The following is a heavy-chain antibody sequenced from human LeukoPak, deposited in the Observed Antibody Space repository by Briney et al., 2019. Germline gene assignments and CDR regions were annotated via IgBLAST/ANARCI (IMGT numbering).Heavy chain of an antibody. J-gene: IGHJ3*02. Sequence: GGSLRLSCAASGFTFSSYGMHWVRQAAGKGLEWVAVISYDGSNKYYADSVKGRFTISRDNSKNTLYLQMNSLRAEDTAVYYCAKGAYCSGGSCYSDDAFDIWGQGTMVTVSS. CDR3: AKGAYCSGGSCYSDDAFDI. D-gene: IGHD2-15*01. CDR2: ISYDGSNK. CDR1: GFTFSSYG. V-gene: IGHV3-30*18.